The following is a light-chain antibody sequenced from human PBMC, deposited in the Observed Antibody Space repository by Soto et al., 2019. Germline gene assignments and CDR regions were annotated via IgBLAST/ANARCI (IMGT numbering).Light chain of an antibody. V-gene: IGLV2-14*03. CDR1: SSDVGGSNF. CDR3: VSYTSSTTYV. J-gene: IGLJ1*01. CDR2: DVA. Sequence: QSALTQPASVSYSPGQSITISCTGTSSDVGGSNFVSWYQQHPGKPPKLIIYDVANRPSGVSNRFSGSKSGSTASLIISRLQTEDEADYYCVSYTSSTTYVFGTGTKLTVL.